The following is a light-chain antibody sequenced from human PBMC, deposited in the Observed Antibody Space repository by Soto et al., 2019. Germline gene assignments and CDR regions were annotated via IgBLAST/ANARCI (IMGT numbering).Light chain of an antibody. CDR2: EGT. Sequence: QSALTQPASVSGSPGQSITISCTGTSSDVGSYNLVSWYQQHPGKAPKLMIYEGTKRPSGVSDRFSGSRSGNTASLTISGLQAEDEADYYCCSYESSSTYVFGTGTKLTVL. J-gene: IGLJ1*01. CDR1: SSDVGSYNL. CDR3: CSYESSSTYV. V-gene: IGLV2-23*01.